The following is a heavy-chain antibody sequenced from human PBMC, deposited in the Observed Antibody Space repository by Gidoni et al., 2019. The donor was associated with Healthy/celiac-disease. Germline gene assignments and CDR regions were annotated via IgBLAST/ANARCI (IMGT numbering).Heavy chain of an antibody. CDR2: IWYDGSNK. J-gene: IGHJ3*02. D-gene: IGHD3-22*01. CDR3: ARGGSTRIVVDPLYAFDI. CDR1: GFTFRSYG. Sequence: RLSCAASGFTFRSYGMHWVRQAPGKGLEWVAVIWYDGSNKYYADSVKGRFTISRDNSKNTLYLQMNSLRAEDTAVYYCARGGSTRIVVDPLYAFDIWGQGTMVTVSS. V-gene: IGHV3-33*01.